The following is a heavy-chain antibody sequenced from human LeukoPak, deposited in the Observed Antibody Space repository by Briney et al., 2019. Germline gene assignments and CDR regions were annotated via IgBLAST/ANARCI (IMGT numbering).Heavy chain of an antibody. CDR1: GGSISSGGYS. CDR3: ARGTVTTWGGFDP. D-gene: IGHD4-11*01. J-gene: IGHJ5*02. Sequence: PSQTLSPTCAVSGGSISSGGYSWSWIRQPPGKGLEWIGYIYHSGSTYYNPSLKSRVTISVDRSKNQFSLKLSSVTAADTAVYYCARGTVTTWGGFDPWGQGTLVTVSS. CDR2: IYHSGST. V-gene: IGHV4-30-2*01.